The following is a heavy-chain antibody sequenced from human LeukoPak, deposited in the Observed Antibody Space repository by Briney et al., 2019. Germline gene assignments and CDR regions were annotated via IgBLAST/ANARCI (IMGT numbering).Heavy chain of an antibody. D-gene: IGHD6-19*01. CDR1: GYTFTRYW. CDR2: IYPGDSDT. J-gene: IGHJ5*02. Sequence: GESLKISCKGSGYTFTRYWIGWVRQMPGKGLESMAIIYPGDSDTRYSPSFQGQVTISVDKSISTAYMQWSSLKASDTAIYYCVRTSGWYSSWFDPWGQGTLVTVSS. V-gene: IGHV5-51*01. CDR3: VRTSGWYSSWFDP.